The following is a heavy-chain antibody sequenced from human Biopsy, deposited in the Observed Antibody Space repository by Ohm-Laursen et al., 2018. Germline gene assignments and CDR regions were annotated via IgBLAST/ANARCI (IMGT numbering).Heavy chain of an antibody. V-gene: IGHV1-18*04. CDR3: ASDYQPYLVTMHYYYDGMDV. J-gene: IGHJ6*02. CDR1: GYTFTTYG. D-gene: IGHD2-2*01. CDR2: IRTDNGAT. Sequence: GASVKVSCKASGYTFTTYGISWVRQAPGQGLEWMGWIRTDNGATDYAQNLQGRVTMTTDTSADAAYMELRSLRSDDTAVYYCASDYQPYLVTMHYYYDGMDVWGQGTTVTVSS.